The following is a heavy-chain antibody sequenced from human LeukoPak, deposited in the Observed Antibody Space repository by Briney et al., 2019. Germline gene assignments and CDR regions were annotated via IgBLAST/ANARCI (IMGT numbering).Heavy chain of an antibody. Sequence: GGSVRLSCETSGFTFSSYDIQWVRQATGKGLEWVSSIGTAGDTYYAGSVKGRFTLSRENAKKSSYLQMNNLRAEDTAVYYCAREKKCSGGSCYGDAFDIWGQGTMVTVSS. V-gene: IGHV3-13*04. D-gene: IGHD2-15*01. CDR1: GFTFSSYD. J-gene: IGHJ3*02. CDR2: IGTAGDT. CDR3: AREKKCSGGSCYGDAFDI.